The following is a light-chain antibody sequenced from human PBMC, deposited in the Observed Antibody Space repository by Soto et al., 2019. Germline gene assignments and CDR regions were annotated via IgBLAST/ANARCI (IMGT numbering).Light chain of an antibody. CDR2: YDS. Sequence: SSELTQPPSVSVAPGKTARITCGGNNIGRKSVHWYQQKPGQAPVLVIYYDSDRPSGIPERFSGSNSGNTATLTISRVEAGDEADYYCQVWDSSSDHWVFGGGTKVTVL. V-gene: IGLV3-21*04. CDR1: NIGRKS. CDR3: QVWDSSSDHWV. J-gene: IGLJ3*02.